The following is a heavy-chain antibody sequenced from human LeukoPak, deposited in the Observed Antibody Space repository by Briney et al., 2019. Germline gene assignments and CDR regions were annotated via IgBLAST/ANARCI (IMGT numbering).Heavy chain of an antibody. D-gene: IGHD1-7*01. V-gene: IGHV1-2*02. J-gene: IGHJ5*02. CDR3: ARGTGTSWFDV. Sequence: GASVKVSCKASGYTFTGYYMHWVRQAPGQGLEWMGWMNSKSGGTNYAQKFQGRVTMTRDTSIRTAYMDLSSLTSDDTAVYYCARGTGTSWFDVWGQGTLVTVSS. CDR1: GYTFTGYY. CDR2: MNSKSGGT.